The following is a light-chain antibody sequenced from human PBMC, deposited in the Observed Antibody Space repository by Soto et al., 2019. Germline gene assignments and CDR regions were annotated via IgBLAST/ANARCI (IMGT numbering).Light chain of an antibody. J-gene: IGKJ3*01. CDR2: GAS. V-gene: IGKV3-20*01. Sequence: EVVLTQSPGTLSLSPGEIATLSCRASQRVNSNYFAWYQQKPGQAPRLLVFGASTRATGIPDRFSGSGSGTDFTLTISRLEPEDFAVYYWQQYTASSGIFTFGPGTKVDIK. CDR3: QQYTASSGIFT. CDR1: QRVNSNY.